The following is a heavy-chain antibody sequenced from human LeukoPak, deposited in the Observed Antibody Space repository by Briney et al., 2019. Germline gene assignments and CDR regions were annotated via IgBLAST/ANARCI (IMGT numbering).Heavy chain of an antibody. Sequence: ASVTVSCKASGYTFTSYDINWVRQATGQGLEWMGWMNPNSGNTGYAQKFQGRVTMTRNTSISTAYMELSSLRSEDTAVYYCARGTDYDSKSGYWGQGTLVTVSS. D-gene: IGHD3-22*01. CDR2: MNPNSGNT. J-gene: IGHJ4*02. CDR3: ARGTDYDSKSGY. V-gene: IGHV1-8*01. CDR1: GYTFTSYD.